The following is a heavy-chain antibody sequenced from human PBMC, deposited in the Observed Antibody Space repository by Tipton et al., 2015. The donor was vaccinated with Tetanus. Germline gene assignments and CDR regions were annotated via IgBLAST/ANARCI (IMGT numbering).Heavy chain of an antibody. CDR3: ARRSYCSSSRCFDAFDL. J-gene: IGHJ3*01. V-gene: IGHV4-59*01. CDR2: IFHSGST. D-gene: IGHD2-2*01. CDR1: GGSMSNNY. Sequence: TLSLTCTVSGGSMSNNYWSWIRQPPGKGLEWIAYIFHSGSTNYSPSLKSRVAISMDTSKNQISLKLSSVTAADTAVYYCARRSYCSSSRCFDAFDLWGQGPMVTVSS.